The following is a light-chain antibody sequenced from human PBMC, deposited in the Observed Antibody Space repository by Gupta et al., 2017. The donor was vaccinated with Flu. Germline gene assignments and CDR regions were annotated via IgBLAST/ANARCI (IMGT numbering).Light chain of an antibody. CDR1: QSISRY. V-gene: IGKV1-39*01. CDR3: QHSYGTPYT. CDR2: AAS. J-gene: IGKJ2*01. Sequence: DIQMTLSPSSLSASVGDRITITCRASQSISRYLNWYQLQPGKATKLLMYAASTLQSGVPSRFIGSGSGTDCTLTISSLQPEEFATYFCQHSYGTPYTFGQGTKLEIK.